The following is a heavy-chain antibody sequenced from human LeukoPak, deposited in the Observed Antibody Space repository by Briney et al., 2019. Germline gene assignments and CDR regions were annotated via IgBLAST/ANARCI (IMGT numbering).Heavy chain of an antibody. J-gene: IGHJ4*02. CDR3: VRAGGSSWSDF. Sequence: GSLRLPCAASGFTFSSYWMSWVRQSPGKGLEWVANINQDGSENHYVDSVKGRFTISRDNAKNSVFVQMNGLRVEDTALYYCVRAGGSSWSDFWGQGTLVTVSS. CDR1: GFTFSSYW. D-gene: IGHD6-13*01. V-gene: IGHV3-7*01. CDR2: INQDGSEN.